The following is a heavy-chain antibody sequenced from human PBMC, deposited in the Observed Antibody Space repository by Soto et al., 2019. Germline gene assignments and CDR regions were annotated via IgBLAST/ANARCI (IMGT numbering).Heavy chain of an antibody. CDR3: ARRIECACFDY. Sequence: SETLSLTCTVSGGSISSSSYYWGWIRQPPGKGLEWIGSIYYSGSTYYNPSLKSRVTISVDTSKNQFSLKLSSVTAADTAVYYCARRIECACFDYWGQGALVTVSS. J-gene: IGHJ4*02. D-gene: IGHD3-16*01. V-gene: IGHV4-39*01. CDR1: GGSISSSSYY. CDR2: IYYSGST.